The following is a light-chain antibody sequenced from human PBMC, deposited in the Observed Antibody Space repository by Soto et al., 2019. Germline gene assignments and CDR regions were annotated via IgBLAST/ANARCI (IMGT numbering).Light chain of an antibody. CDR3: QQYDNWPPQLT. V-gene: IGKV3-15*01. J-gene: IGKJ4*01. Sequence: EIVMTQSPATLSVSPGERATLFCRASQSVGSNLAWYQHKPGQAPRLLIFGASTRATGIPARFSGSGSGTEFTLTISSLQSEDFVVYYCQQYDNWPPQLTFGGGTKVEI. CDR2: GAS. CDR1: QSVGSN.